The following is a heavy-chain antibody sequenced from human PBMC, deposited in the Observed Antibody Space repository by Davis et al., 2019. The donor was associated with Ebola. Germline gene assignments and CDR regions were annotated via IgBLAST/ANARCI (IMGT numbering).Heavy chain of an antibody. CDR2: ILPIFGTA. V-gene: IGHV1-69*13. Sequence: SVKVSCKASGCTFSSYAISWVRQAPGQGLEWMGGILPIFGTANYAQKFQGRVTITADESTSTAYMELSSLRSEDTAVYYCARDRSGSPDAFDIWGQGTMVTVSS. D-gene: IGHD1-26*01. CDR1: GCTFSSYA. CDR3: ARDRSGSPDAFDI. J-gene: IGHJ3*02.